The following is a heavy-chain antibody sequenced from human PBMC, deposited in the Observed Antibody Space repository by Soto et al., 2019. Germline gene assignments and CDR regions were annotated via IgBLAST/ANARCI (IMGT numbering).Heavy chain of an antibody. CDR1: GYTFSSYY. V-gene: IGHV1-46*03. Sequence: GASVKVSCKASGYTFSSYYMRWVRQAPGQGLEWMGIINPSGGSTTYAQKFQGRVTMTRDTSTSTVYMELSSLTSEDTAVYYCARASVSGRRFDYWGEGTLVTAPQ. CDR3: ARASVSGRRFDY. CDR2: INPSGGST. J-gene: IGHJ4*02. D-gene: IGHD6-19*01.